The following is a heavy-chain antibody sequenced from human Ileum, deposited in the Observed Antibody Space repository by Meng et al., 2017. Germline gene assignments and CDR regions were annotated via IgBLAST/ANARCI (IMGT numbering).Heavy chain of an antibody. D-gene: IGHD3-16*01. CDR3: ARGWGGAFDP. Sequence: QVQLVQSGAEVRQPGAAVKVSCKASGYTFTSFGITWVRQAPGQGLEWMGGISAYNGNTNYAHKVQGRVTMTTDTSTSTAYMELRSLRSDDTAVYYCARGWGGAFDPWGQGTLVTVSS. V-gene: IGHV1-18*01. CDR1: GYTFTSFG. J-gene: IGHJ5*02. CDR2: ISAYNGNT.